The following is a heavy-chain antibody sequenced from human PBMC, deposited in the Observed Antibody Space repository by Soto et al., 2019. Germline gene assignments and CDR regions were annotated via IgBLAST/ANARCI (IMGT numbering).Heavy chain of an antibody. Sequence: GGSLRLSCAASGFTFSSYSMNWVRQAPGKGLEWVSSISSSSSYIYYADSVKGRFTISRDNAKNSLYLQMNSLRAEDTAVYYCARVNGGYSGRYYFDYWGQGTLVTVSS. V-gene: IGHV3-21*01. J-gene: IGHJ4*02. D-gene: IGHD5-12*01. CDR2: ISSSSSYI. CDR3: ARVNGGYSGRYYFDY. CDR1: GFTFSSYS.